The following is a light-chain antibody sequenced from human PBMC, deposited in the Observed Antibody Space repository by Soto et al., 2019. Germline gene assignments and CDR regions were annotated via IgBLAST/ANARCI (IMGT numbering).Light chain of an antibody. Sequence: AIQMTQSPSSLSASVGDRVTITCRASQGIGNDLGWYQQKSGKAPKLLIYAASSLQSGVPSRFSGSGSGTDFTLTISSLQPEDFATYYCLQDYNFPYPFGQGTKLEIK. J-gene: IGKJ2*01. CDR1: QGIGND. V-gene: IGKV1-6*01. CDR3: LQDYNFPYP. CDR2: AAS.